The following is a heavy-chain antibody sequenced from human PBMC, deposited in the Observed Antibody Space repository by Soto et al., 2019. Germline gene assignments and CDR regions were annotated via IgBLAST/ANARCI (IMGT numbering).Heavy chain of an antibody. Sequence: TLSLTCGVSGVAMTYGGYSWSWIRQSPEKGLEWLGYIGRVETTYDDPSFTSRHSLSIDRPRNQFSLSLSSMPAADTAVYYCARGRRYDSFDSWGQGTQVTVSS. D-gene: IGHD3-16*02. J-gene: IGHJ4*02. CDR3: ARGRRYDSFDS. CDR1: GVAMTYGGYS. CDR2: IGRVETT. V-gene: IGHV4-30-2*06.